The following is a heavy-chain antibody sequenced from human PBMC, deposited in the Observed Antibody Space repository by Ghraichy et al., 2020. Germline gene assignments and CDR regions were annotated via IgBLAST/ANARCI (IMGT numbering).Heavy chain of an antibody. CDR1: GGSIRDINSSWGTTYY. J-gene: IGHJ4*02. Sequence: SETLSLTCLVSGGSIRDINSSWGTTYYWAWIRQSPGKGLEWIATVSNTGTTYYNPSLKSRVTISVDTSKNQFSLKVKSMSAADTALYYCARLRGGDSRGYSYDFDTWGQGTLVTVSS. CDR3: ARLRGGDSRGYSYDFDT. CDR2: VSNTGTT. V-gene: IGHV4-39*01. D-gene: IGHD3-22*01.